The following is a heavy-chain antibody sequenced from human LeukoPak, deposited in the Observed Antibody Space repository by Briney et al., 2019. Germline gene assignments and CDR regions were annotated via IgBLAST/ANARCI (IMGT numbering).Heavy chain of an antibody. CDR1: GFTFDDYA. J-gene: IGHJ4*02. CDR3: ARGVDYYENSGTIDY. CDR2: ISWNSGSI. D-gene: IGHD3-22*01. Sequence: GRSLRLSCAASGFTFDDYAIHWVRQAPGKGLEWVSGISWNSGSIGYADSVKGRFTISRDNSKNTLYLQMNSLRAEDTAVYYCARGVDYYENSGTIDYWGQGTLVTVSS. V-gene: IGHV3-9*01.